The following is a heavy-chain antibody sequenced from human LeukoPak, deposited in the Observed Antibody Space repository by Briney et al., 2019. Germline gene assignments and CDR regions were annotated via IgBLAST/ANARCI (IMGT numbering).Heavy chain of an antibody. CDR3: AREGVYSSSWYFDC. Sequence: PGRSLRLSCAGSGFTFSSYGMHWVRQAPGKGLEWVAVISYDGSNKYYADSVKGRFTISRDNSKNTLSLQMNSLRVDDTAVYYCAREGVYSSSWYFDCWGQGALVTVSS. CDR1: GFTFSSYG. J-gene: IGHJ4*02. CDR2: ISYDGSNK. V-gene: IGHV3-30*03. D-gene: IGHD6-13*01.